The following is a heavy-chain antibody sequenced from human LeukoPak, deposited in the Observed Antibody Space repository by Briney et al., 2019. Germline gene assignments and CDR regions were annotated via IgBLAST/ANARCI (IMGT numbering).Heavy chain of an antibody. Sequence: GGSLRLSCAASGFPFSSYAMSWVRQAPGKGLEWVSTISGSGGSTYCADSVKGRFTISRDNSKNTLYLQMNSLRAEDTAVYYCAKDHSGYTYGTFDYWGQGTLVTVSS. J-gene: IGHJ4*02. CDR1: GFPFSSYA. D-gene: IGHD5-18*01. V-gene: IGHV3-23*01. CDR3: AKDHSGYTYGTFDY. CDR2: ISGSGGST.